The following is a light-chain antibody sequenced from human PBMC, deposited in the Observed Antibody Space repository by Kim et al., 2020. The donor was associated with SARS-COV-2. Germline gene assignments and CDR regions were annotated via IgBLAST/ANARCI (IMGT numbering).Light chain of an antibody. Sequence: SLGGRAPLSCRASQDISSGYLAWYQQKPGQAPRLLIYGTSNRATGIPDRFSGSGSGTDFTLTISGLEPEDFAVFYCQQYDSFPGTFGQGTKVDIK. V-gene: IGKV3-20*01. J-gene: IGKJ1*01. CDR1: QDISSGY. CDR2: GTS. CDR3: QQYDSFPGT.